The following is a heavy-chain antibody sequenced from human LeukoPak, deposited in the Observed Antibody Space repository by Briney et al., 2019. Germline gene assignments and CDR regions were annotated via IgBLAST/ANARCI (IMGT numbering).Heavy chain of an antibody. CDR3: AKSRTGSSASVDS. D-gene: IGHD2-2*01. CDR2: INPRGGST. J-gene: IGHJ4*02. CDR1: GYTFTDYY. V-gene: IGHV1-46*01. Sequence: ASVKVSCKASGYTFTDYYIHRVRQAPGQGLEWMGIINPRGGSTSYAQNFQDRVTMTRDTSTSTVYVEVSSLRPDDTAVYYCAKSRTGSSASVDSWGQGTLVTVSS.